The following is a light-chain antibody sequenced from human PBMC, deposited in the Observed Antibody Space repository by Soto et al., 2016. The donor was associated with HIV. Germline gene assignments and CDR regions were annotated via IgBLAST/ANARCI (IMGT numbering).Light chain of an antibody. CDR1: NVGSKS. J-gene: IGLJ1*01. CDR2: DDS. V-gene: IGLV3-21*03. Sequence: SYELTQPPSLSVAPRKTARITCGGNNVGSKSVQWYQQKPGQAPVLVVYDDSDRPSGIPERFSGSNSGNTATLTISRVEAGDEADYYCQIWDGSSDYPVFGTGTKVTVL. CDR3: QIWDGSSDYPV.